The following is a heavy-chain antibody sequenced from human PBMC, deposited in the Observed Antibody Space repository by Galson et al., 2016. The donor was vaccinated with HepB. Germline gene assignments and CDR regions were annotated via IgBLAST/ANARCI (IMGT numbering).Heavy chain of an antibody. Sequence: SLRLSCAASGFSFSDYDMSWIRQAPGKGLEWVSYINNSSSYTNYADSVMGRFTVSRDNAKNSLYLQMNSLRAEDTAVYYCAREELNWNYDFDYWGQGTLVTVSS. CDR3: AREELNWNYDFDY. CDR2: INNSSSYT. J-gene: IGHJ4*02. D-gene: IGHD1-7*01. V-gene: IGHV3-11*06. CDR1: GFSFSDYD.